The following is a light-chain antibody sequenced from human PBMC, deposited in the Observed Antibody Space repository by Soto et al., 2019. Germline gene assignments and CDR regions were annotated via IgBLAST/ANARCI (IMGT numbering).Light chain of an antibody. J-gene: IGKJ4*01. CDR1: QGISSY. Sequence: AIRMTQSPSSLSASTGDRVTITCRASQGISSYLAWYQQKPGKAPKLLIYAASTLQSGVSSRFSGSGSGTDFTLIIICLQSEDFATYYCQQYYSYPPTFGGGTKVDIK. CDR2: AAS. CDR3: QQYYSYPPT. V-gene: IGKV1-8*01.